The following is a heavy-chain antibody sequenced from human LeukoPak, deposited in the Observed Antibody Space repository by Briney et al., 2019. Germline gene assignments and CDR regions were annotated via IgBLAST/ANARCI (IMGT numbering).Heavy chain of an antibody. V-gene: IGHV4-59*01. CDR1: GGSISSYY. CDR2: IYYSGST. CDR3: ARVMAYYDILTGYYSDAFDI. J-gene: IGHJ3*02. D-gene: IGHD3-9*01. Sequence: SETLSLTCTVSGGSISSYYWSWIRQPPGKGLEWIGYIYYSGSTNYNPSLKSRVTIPVDTSKNQFSLKLSSVTAADTAVYYCARVMAYYDILTGYYSDAFDIWGQGTMVTVSS.